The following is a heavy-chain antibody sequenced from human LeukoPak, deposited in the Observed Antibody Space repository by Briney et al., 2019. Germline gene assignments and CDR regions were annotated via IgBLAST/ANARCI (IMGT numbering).Heavy chain of an antibody. CDR2: ISSRSSSI. D-gene: IGHD2-2*02. V-gene: IGHV3-21*01. CDR3: ARDWVYCSSTSCYSDY. CDR1: GFTFSSYS. Sequence: GGSLRLSCAASGFTFSSYSMNWVRQAPGKGLEWVSSISSRSSSIYYADSLKGRFTISRDNAKSSLYLQMNSLRAEDTAVYYCARDWVYCSSTSCYSDYWGQGTLVTVSS. J-gene: IGHJ4*02.